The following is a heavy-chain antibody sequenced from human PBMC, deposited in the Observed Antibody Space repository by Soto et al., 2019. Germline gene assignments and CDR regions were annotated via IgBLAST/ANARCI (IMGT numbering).Heavy chain of an antibody. CDR3: GIQYEFPVLDY. V-gene: IGHV4-39*01. J-gene: IGHJ4*01. CDR1: DGSISSRGYY. D-gene: IGHD3-10*01. Sequence: SLRRSVVDGSISSRGYYRGRNSQTPGKGLEWIGSFYYSGSTYYIPSLKIRVTISVDTSKNQFSLKLSSVTAVDTVVYYYGIQYEFPVLDYWGHGTPVPVSP. CDR2: FYYSGST.